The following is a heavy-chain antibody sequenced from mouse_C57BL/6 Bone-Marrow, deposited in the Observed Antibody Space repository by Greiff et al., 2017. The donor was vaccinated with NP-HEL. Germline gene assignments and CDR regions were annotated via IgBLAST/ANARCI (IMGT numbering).Heavy chain of an antibody. CDR2: IHPNSGST. Sequence: QVQLQQPGAELVKPGASVKLSCKASGYTFTSYWMHWVKQRPGQGLEWIGMIHPNSGSTNYNEKFKSKATLTVDKSSSTAYMQLSSLTSEDSAVYYCARGDGSSSYAIDYWGQGTSVTVSS. J-gene: IGHJ4*01. D-gene: IGHD1-1*01. CDR3: ARGDGSSSYAIDY. V-gene: IGHV1-64*01. CDR1: GYTFTSYW.